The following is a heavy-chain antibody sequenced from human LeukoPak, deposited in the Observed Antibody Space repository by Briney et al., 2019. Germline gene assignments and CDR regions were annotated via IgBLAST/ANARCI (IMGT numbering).Heavy chain of an antibody. CDR2: IYYSGST. V-gene: IGHV4-39*07. CDR1: GGSISSSSYY. Sequence: SETLSLTCTVSGGSISSSSYYWGWIRQPPGKGLEWIGSIYYSGSTYYNPSLKSRVTISVDTSKNQCSLKLSSVTAADTAVYYCARRALGGIFGVGPKYAFDIWGQGTMVTVSS. J-gene: IGHJ3*02. CDR3: ARRALGGIFGVGPKYAFDI. D-gene: IGHD3-3*01.